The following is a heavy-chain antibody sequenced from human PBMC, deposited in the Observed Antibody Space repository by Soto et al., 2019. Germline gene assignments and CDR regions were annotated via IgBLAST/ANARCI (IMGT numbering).Heavy chain of an antibody. CDR1: GLSISSYY. CDR3: ASEGSESYSFDP. J-gene: IGHJ5*02. CDR2: IYNNGNT. D-gene: IGHD3-10*01. V-gene: IGHV4-59*12. Sequence: SETRSLTCTFSGLSISSYYLSWIRQHPGKGLEWIGYIYNNGNTHYNPSLKSRVTISLDTSKNQFSLNLSSVTAADTAVYYCASEGSESYSFDPWGQGALVTVSS.